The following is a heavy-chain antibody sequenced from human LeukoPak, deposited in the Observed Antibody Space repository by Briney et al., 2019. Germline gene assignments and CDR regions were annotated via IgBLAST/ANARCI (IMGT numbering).Heavy chain of an antibody. D-gene: IGHD2-2*01. CDR1: GFTFSSYG. V-gene: IGHV3-30*02. Sequence: PGESLRLSCAASGFTFSSYGMHWVRQAPGKGLEWVAFIRYDGSNKYYADSVKGRFTISRDNSKNTLYLQMNSLRAEDTAVYYCATAYQLLLFNALDIWGQGTMVTVSS. CDR3: ATAYQLLLFNALDI. J-gene: IGHJ3*02. CDR2: IRYDGSNK.